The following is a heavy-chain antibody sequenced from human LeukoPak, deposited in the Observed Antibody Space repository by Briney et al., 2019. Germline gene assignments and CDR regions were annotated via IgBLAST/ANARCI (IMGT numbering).Heavy chain of an antibody. CDR1: GFTFSSYV. D-gene: IGHD3-10*01. CDR3: AKDANYYGSGSYFSIYYHYYMDV. Sequence: GGSLRLSCAASGFTFSSYVMNWVRQAPGKGLEWVSYISSSGSTIYYADSVKGRFTISRDNAKNTLYLQMNSLRAEDTAVYYCAKDANYYGSGSYFSIYYHYYMDVWGKGTTVTVSS. V-gene: IGHV3-48*03. CDR2: ISSSGSTI. J-gene: IGHJ6*03.